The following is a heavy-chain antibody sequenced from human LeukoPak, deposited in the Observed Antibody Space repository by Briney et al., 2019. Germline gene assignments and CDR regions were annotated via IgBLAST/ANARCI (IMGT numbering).Heavy chain of an antibody. CDR3: AKGYMIRGGITTHFDY. D-gene: IGHD3-10*01. V-gene: IGHV3-23*01. Sequence: GGSLRLSCAASGFTSSSYTMTWVRQAPGKGLEWVSSISGGGDYIYYADSVKGRFTISRDNSKNTLYLQMNSLRAEDTAIYYCAKGYMIRGGITTHFDYWGQGTLVTVSS. J-gene: IGHJ4*02. CDR2: ISGGGDYI. CDR1: GFTSSSYT.